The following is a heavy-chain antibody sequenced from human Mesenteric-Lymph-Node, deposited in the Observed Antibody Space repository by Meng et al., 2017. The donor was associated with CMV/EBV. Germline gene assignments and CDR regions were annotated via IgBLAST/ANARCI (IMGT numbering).Heavy chain of an antibody. CDR3: ARGSSYDILTGYFDY. CDR2: INHSGST. CDR1: GGSFSGYY. D-gene: IGHD3-9*01. Sequence: VQVTQWGGGLLVPSETLAVTWAVYGGSFSGYYWNWIRQSPEKGLEWIGEINHSGSTTYNPSFTSRIIISVDTSTNQISLNMSSVTAADTAVYYCARGSSYDILTGYFDYWGQGALVTVSS. V-gene: IGHV4-34*01. J-gene: IGHJ4*02.